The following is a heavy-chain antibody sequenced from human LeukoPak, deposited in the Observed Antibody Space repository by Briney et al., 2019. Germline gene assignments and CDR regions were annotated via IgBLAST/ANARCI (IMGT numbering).Heavy chain of an antibody. CDR1: GGSFSGYY. Sequence: PSETLSLTCAVYGGSFSGYYWSWIRQPPGKGLEWIGEINRSGSTNYNPSLKSRVTISVDTSKNQFSLKLSSVTAADTAEYYCARGPWRSSGWRSFDYWGQGTLVTVSS. V-gene: IGHV4-34*01. D-gene: IGHD6-19*01. CDR3: ARGPWRSSGWRSFDY. CDR2: INRSGST. J-gene: IGHJ4*02.